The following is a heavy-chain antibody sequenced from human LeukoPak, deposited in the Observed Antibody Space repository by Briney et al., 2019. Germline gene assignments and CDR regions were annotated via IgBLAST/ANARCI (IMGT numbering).Heavy chain of an antibody. Sequence: GASVKVSCKASGYTFTGYYMHWVRQAPGQGLEWMGWINPNSGGTNYAQKVQGRVTITADESTSTAYMELSSLRSEDTAVYYCARAVEWGSGSYPADYWGQGTLVTVSS. CDR3: ARAVEWGSGSYPADY. CDR1: GYTFTGYY. CDR2: INPNSGGT. V-gene: IGHV1-2*02. J-gene: IGHJ4*02. D-gene: IGHD3-10*01.